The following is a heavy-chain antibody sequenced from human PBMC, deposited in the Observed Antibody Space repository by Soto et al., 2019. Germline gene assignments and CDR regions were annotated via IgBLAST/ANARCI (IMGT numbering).Heavy chain of an antibody. CDR1: GFTFSNAW. V-gene: IGHV3-15*01. CDR3: TTFNDFWSGYYMDAFDI. CDR2: IKSKTDGGTT. Sequence: GGSLRLSCAASGFTFSNAWMSWVRQAPGKGLEWVGRIKSKTDGGTTDYAAPVKGRFTISRDDSKNTLYLQMNSLKTEDTAVYYCTTFNDFWSGYYMDAFDIWGQGTMVTVSS. D-gene: IGHD3-3*01. J-gene: IGHJ3*02.